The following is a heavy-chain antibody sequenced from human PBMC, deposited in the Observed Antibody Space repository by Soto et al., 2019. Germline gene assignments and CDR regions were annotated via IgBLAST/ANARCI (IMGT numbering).Heavy chain of an antibody. V-gene: IGHV3-48*03. J-gene: IGHJ6*02. CDR3: ATRVDCSSTSCYYYYYGMDV. CDR1: GFTFSSYE. CDR2: ISSSGSTI. D-gene: IGHD2-2*01. Sequence: LRLSCAASGFTFSSYEMNWVRQAPGKGLEWVSYISSSGSTIYYADSVKGRFTISRDNAKNSLYLQMNSLRAEDTAVYYCATRVDCSSTSCYYYYYGMDVWGQGTTVTVSS.